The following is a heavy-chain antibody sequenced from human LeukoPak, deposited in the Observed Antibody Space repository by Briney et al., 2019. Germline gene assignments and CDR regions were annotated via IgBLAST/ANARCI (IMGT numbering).Heavy chain of an antibody. Sequence: SETLSLTCAVYGGSFSGYYWSWIRQPPGKGLEWIGEINHSGSTNYNPSLKSRVTISVDTSKNQFSLKLSSVTAADTAVYYCARSVRYFDLWGRGTLLTVSS. CDR3: ARSVRYFDL. CDR2: INHSGST. J-gene: IGHJ2*01. V-gene: IGHV4-34*01. CDR1: GGSFSGYY. D-gene: IGHD5/OR15-5a*01.